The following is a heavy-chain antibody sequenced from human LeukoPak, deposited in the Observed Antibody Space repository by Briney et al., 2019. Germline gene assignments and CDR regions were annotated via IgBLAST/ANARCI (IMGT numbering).Heavy chain of an antibody. D-gene: IGHD1-26*01. Sequence: GGSLRLSCAASGFTFSSYEMNWVRQAPGKGLEWVSYISSSGSTIYYADSVKGRFTISRDNAMNSLYLQMNSLRAEDTAVYYCACLIVGATPSFDYWGQGTLVTVSS. J-gene: IGHJ4*02. CDR3: ACLIVGATPSFDY. CDR2: ISSSGSTI. V-gene: IGHV3-48*03. CDR1: GFTFSSYE.